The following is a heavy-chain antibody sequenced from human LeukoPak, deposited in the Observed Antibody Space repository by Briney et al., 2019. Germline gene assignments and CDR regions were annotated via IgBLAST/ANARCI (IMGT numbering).Heavy chain of an antibody. D-gene: IGHD6-6*01. CDR3: ARQFSSSPWDDY. Sequence: SQTLSLTCTVSGGSISSGSNYWSWIRQPAGRGLEWIGRIYSSGRTDYSPSLKSRVTISIDASENQFSLKLSSVTAADTAVYYCARQFSSSPWDDYWGQGTLVTVSS. CDR2: IYSSGRT. CDR1: GGSISSGSNY. V-gene: IGHV4-61*02. J-gene: IGHJ4*02.